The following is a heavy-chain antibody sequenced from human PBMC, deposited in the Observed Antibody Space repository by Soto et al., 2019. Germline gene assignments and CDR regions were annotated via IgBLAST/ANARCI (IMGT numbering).Heavy chain of an antibody. D-gene: IGHD3-22*01. V-gene: IGHV4-31*03. Sequence: QVQLQESGPGLVKPSQTLSLTYTVSGGSVSSGVYYWSWIRQHPGKGLEWIGYIYYSGNTYYNPSLKSRVTISVDTSKNQFSLKLSSMTAADTAVYYCARATYYEYYFDYWGQGTLVTVSS. CDR2: IYYSGNT. J-gene: IGHJ4*02. CDR1: GGSVSSGVYY. CDR3: ARATYYEYYFDY.